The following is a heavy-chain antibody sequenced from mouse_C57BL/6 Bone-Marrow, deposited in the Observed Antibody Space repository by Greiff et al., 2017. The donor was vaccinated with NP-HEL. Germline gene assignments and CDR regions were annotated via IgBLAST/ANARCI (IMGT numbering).Heavy chain of an antibody. V-gene: IGHV3-6*01. D-gene: IGHD4-1*01. Sequence: DVKLLESGPGLVKPSQSLSLTCSVTGYSITSGYYWNWIRQFPGNKLEWMGYISYDGSNNYNPSLKNRISITRDTSTNQFFLKLNSVTTEDTATYYCAREGWDWYFDYWGQGTTLTVSS. J-gene: IGHJ2*01. CDR2: ISYDGSN. CDR3: AREGWDWYFDY. CDR1: GYSITSGYY.